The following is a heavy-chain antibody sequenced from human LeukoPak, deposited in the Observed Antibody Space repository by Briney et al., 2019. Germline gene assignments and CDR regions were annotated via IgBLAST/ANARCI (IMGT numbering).Heavy chain of an antibody. CDR3: ARDGCSSTSCYTVRSAFDI. V-gene: IGHV4-4*07. J-gene: IGHJ3*02. CDR2: IYTSGST. D-gene: IGHD2-2*02. CDR1: GGSISSYY. Sequence: SETLSLTCTVSGGSISSYYWSWIRQPAGKGLEWIGRIYTSGSTNYNPSLKSRVTISVDTYKNQFSLKLSSVTAADTAVYYCARDGCSSTSCYTVRSAFDIWGQGTMVTVSS.